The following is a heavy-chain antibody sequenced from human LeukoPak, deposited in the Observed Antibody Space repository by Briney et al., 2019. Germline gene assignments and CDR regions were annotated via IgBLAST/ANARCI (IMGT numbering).Heavy chain of an antibody. CDR2: IKQDGSEK. CDR1: GFTFSSYW. D-gene: IGHD3-10*01. V-gene: IGHV3-7*03. CDR3: ARDRAPYP. J-gene: IGHJ5*02. Sequence: GGSLRLSRAASGFTFSSYWMSWVRQAPGKGLEWVANIKQDGSEKYLVDSVQGRFTISRDNAKNSLYLQMSSLRAEDTAVYYCARDRAPYPWGQGTLVTVSS.